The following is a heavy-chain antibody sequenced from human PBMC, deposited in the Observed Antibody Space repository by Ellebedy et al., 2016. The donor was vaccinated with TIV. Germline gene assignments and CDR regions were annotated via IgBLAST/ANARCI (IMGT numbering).Heavy chain of an antibody. CDR2: IKQDGSEK. Sequence: GGSLRLXXAASGFTFSSYSMNWVRQAPGKGLEWVANIKQDGSEKYYVDSVKGRFTISRDNAKNSLYLQMNSLRAEDTAVYYCASPGIAVAGTDYWGQGTLVTVSS. CDR1: GFTFSSYS. J-gene: IGHJ4*02. CDR3: ASPGIAVAGTDY. D-gene: IGHD6-19*01. V-gene: IGHV3-7*01.